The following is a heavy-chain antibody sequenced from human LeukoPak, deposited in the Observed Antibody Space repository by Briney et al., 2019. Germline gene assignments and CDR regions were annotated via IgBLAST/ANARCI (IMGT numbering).Heavy chain of an antibody. V-gene: IGHV3-7*01. J-gene: IGHJ4*02. D-gene: IGHD4-17*01. CDR2: IKKDGSEK. CDR3: TRVLAIGDSIYRPLDC. CDR1: GFTFSSYW. Sequence: PGGSLRLSCAASGFTFSSYWMSWVRQAPGKRLEWVATIKKDGSEKNYVDSVKGRFTISRDNAKNSLYLQMNSLGAEDTAVYYCTRVLAIGDSIYRPLDCWGQGTLVIVSS.